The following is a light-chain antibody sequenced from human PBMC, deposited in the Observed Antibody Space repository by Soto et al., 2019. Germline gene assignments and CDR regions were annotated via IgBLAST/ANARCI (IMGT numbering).Light chain of an antibody. CDR1: QSVSISY. V-gene: IGKV3-20*01. CDR3: QLYGSSTRT. J-gene: IGKJ1*01. Sequence: VLTLSQATLYFSPGARDTLSCKARQSVSISYLAGYQQKPGQAHRPLIYGVSGKATSTPDRFSGSGCGTDCTLRFCKLEPQDYAVDDCQLYGSSTRTFGQCTKVDI. CDR2: GVS.